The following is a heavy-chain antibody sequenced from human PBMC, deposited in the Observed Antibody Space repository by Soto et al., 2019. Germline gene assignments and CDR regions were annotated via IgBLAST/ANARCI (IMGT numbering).Heavy chain of an antibody. V-gene: IGHV4-4*02. CDR2: IYHSGAT. CDR3: AGRLIEAPECFGP. Sequence: SETLSLTCVVPGGSISNNNWWTWVRKPPGQRLEWIAEIYHSGATNYNPSLRSRVTLSVDKSNTQVSLRLNSVAGADKAVYYWAGRLIEAPECFGPWGPGTLVTVSS. J-gene: IGHJ5*02. CDR1: GGSISNNNW. D-gene: IGHD6-13*01.